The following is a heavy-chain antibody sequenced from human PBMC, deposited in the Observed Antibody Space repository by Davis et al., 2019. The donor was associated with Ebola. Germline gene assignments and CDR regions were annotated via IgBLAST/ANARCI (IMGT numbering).Heavy chain of an antibody. CDR1: GFTFSGSA. CDR3: TRAVGATDY. J-gene: IGHJ4*02. D-gene: IGHD1-26*01. V-gene: IGHV3-73*01. Sequence: GESLKISCAASGFTFSGSAMHWVRQASGKGLEWVGRIRSKANSYATAYAASVKGRFTISRDDSKNTAYLQMNSLKTEDTAVYYCTRAVGATDYWGQGTPVTVSS. CDR2: IRSKANSYAT.